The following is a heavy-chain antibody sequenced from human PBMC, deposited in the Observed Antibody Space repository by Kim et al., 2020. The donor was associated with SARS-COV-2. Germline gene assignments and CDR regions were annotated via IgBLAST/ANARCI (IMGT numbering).Heavy chain of an antibody. J-gene: IGHJ6*02. CDR3: AREEKYYDFWSGYGFSYYYYGMDV. CDR1: GGSFSGYY. CDR2: INHSGST. D-gene: IGHD3-3*01. V-gene: IGHV4-34*01. Sequence: SETLSLTCAVYGGSFSGYYWSWIRQPPGKGLEWIGEINHSGSTNYNPSLKSRVTISVVTSKNQFSLKLSSVTAADTAVYYCAREEKYYDFWSGYGFSYYYYGMDVWGQGTTVTVSS.